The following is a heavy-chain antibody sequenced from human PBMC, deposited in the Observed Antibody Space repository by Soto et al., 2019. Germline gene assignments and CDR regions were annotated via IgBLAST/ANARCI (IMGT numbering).Heavy chain of an antibody. D-gene: IGHD1-26*01. J-gene: IGHJ4*02. CDR3: AQSGSFFRPSLGYFDY. V-gene: IGHV1-2*02. CDR2: INPNSGGT. CDR1: GFTFTGHY. Sequence: QVQLEQSGAEVKKPGASVKVSCKASGFTFTGHYIHWVRQAPGQGLEWMGWINPNSGGTSYAQKFQGRLTMTRDTSITTAYMERSRLSSDDTAVYYCAQSGSFFRPSLGYFDYWGQGTLVTVSS.